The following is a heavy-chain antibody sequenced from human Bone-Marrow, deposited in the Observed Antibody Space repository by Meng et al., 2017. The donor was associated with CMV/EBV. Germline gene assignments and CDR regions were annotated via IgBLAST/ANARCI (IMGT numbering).Heavy chain of an antibody. CDR2: ISYDGIHK. D-gene: IGHD4/OR15-4a*01. V-gene: IGHV3-30*03. CDR1: GFTFNTYG. CDR3: AREAVSASRLFYFEY. J-gene: IGHJ4*02. Sequence: GFTFNTYGMHWVRQAPDKGLEWVAVISYDGIHKYYADSVKGRFTISRDNSKNTLYLQMDSLRAGDMAVYYCAREAVSASRLFYFEYWGQGTLVTVSS.